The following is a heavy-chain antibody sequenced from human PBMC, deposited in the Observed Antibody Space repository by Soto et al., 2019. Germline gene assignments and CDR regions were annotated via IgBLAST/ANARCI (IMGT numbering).Heavy chain of an antibody. CDR1: GGSISSSSYY. CDR3: ARPDPKGHNWFDP. V-gene: IGHV4-39*01. Sequence: QLPLQESGPGLVKPSETLSLTCTVSGGSISSSSYYWGWIRQPPGKGLEWIGRIYYSGSTYYNPSLKSRVTISVDTSKNQFSLKLSSVTAADTAVYYCARPDPKGHNWFDPWGQGTLVTVSS. J-gene: IGHJ5*02. CDR2: IYYSGST.